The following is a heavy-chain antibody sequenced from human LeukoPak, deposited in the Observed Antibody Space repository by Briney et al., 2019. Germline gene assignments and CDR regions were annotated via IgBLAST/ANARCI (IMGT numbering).Heavy chain of an antibody. CDR1: GFTFSSYG. Sequence: GGSLRLSCAASGFTFSSYGMSWFRQAPGKGLEWVSAISGSGGSTYYADSVKGRFTISRDNSKNTLYLQMNSLRAEDTAVYYCAKDFNPRYSSGWFFDYWGQGTLVTVSS. J-gene: IGHJ4*02. CDR3: AKDFNPRYSSGWFFDY. V-gene: IGHV3-23*01. D-gene: IGHD6-19*01. CDR2: ISGSGGST.